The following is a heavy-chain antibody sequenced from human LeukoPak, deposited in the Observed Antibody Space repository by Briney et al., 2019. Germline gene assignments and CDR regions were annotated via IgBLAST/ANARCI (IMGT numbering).Heavy chain of an antibody. CDR3: ARCITWYARRIDS. V-gene: IGHV4-31*03. D-gene: IGHD6-13*01. CDR2: IYYSGST. J-gene: IGHJ4*02. Sequence: SETLSLTCTVSGGSISSGGYYWSWIRQHPGKGLEWIGYIYYSGSTYYNPSLKSRVTISVDTSKNQFSLNLRSVTAADTAIYYCARCITWYARRIDSWGQGTLVTVSS. CDR1: GGSISSGGYY.